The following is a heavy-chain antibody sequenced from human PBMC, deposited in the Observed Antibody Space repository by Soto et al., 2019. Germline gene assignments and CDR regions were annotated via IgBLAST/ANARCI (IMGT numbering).Heavy chain of an antibody. V-gene: IGHV3-33*01. CDR2: MWYGGSRK. Sequence: QVQLVESGGGVVQPGRSLRLSCVMSGFTFSNYGIHWDRQAPGKGLEWVAVMWYGGSRKFYADSVKGRFTISRDNSNNTLYLQMNSLRAEDTAVYYCARDFVGGDYHFDFWGQGALVTVSP. CDR1: GFTFSNYG. D-gene: IGHD2-21*02. J-gene: IGHJ4*02. CDR3: ARDFVGGDYHFDF.